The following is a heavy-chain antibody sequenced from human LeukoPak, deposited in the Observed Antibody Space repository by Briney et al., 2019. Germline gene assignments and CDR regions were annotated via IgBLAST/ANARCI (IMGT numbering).Heavy chain of an antibody. CDR2: IWYDGSNK. J-gene: IGHJ4*02. Sequence: PGGSLRLSCAASGFTFSSYGMHWVRQAPGKGLEWVAVIWYDGSNKYYADSVKGRFTISRDNSRNTLYLQMNSLRAEDTAVYYCARAQVVAATPFDYWGQGTLVTASS. CDR1: GFTFSSYG. D-gene: IGHD2-15*01. V-gene: IGHV3-33*01. CDR3: ARAQVVAATPFDY.